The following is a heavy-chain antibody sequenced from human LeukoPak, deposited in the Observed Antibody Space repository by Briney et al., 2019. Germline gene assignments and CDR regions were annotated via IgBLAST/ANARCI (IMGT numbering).Heavy chain of an antibody. V-gene: IGHV1-2*02. D-gene: IGHD3-10*01. J-gene: IGHJ3*02. Sequence: ASVKVSCKASGCKFTAYYMHWVRQAPGQGLEWMGWFNPNSGGANYAQKFQGRVTMTRDTSISTAYMDLSRLRSDDTAVYFCARDLYYGSGTTHGDACDIWGQGTMVTVSS. CDR3: ARDLYYGSGTTHGDACDI. CDR1: GCKFTAYY. CDR2: FNPNSGGA.